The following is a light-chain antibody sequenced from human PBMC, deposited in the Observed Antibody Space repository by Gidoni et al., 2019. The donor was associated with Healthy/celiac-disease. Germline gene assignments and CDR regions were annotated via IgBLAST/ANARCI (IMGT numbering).Light chain of an antibody. Sequence: EIVMTQSPATLSVSPGERATRSCRASQSVSSNLAWYQQKPGQAPRLLIYGASTRATGIPARFSGSGSGTEFTLTISSLQSEDFAVYYCQQYNNWPPAYTFXXXTKLEIK. CDR2: GAS. CDR1: QSVSSN. V-gene: IGKV3-15*01. CDR3: QQYNNWPPAYT. J-gene: IGKJ2*01.